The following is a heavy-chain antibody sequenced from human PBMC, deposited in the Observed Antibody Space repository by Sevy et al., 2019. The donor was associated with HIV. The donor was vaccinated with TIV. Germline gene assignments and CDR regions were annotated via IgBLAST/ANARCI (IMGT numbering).Heavy chain of an antibody. D-gene: IGHD7-27*01. CDR2: IYYSGST. CDR1: GGSISSSSYY. CDR3: ARHSGDGFGP. V-gene: IGHV4-39*01. Sequence: SETLSLTCTVSGGSISSSSYYWGWIRQPPGKGLEWIGSIYYSGSTYYNPSLKSRVTISVDTSKNQFSLKLSSVTAADTAVYYCARHSGDGFGPWGQGTLVTVSS. J-gene: IGHJ5*02.